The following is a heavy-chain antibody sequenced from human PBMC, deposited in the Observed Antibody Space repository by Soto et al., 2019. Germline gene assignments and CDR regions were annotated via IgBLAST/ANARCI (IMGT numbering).Heavy chain of an antibody. CDR2: IKQDGSEK. CDR1: GFTFSSYW. D-gene: IGHD2-2*01. CDR3: ARAPGYCSSTSCSRPRGYNWFDP. J-gene: IGHJ5*02. V-gene: IGHV3-7*01. Sequence: PGGSLRLSCAASGFTFSSYWMSWVRQAPGKGLEWVANIKQDGSEKYYVDSVKGRFTISRDNAKNSLYLQMNSLRAEDTAVYYCARAPGYCSSTSCSRPRGYNWFDPWGQGTLVTVSS.